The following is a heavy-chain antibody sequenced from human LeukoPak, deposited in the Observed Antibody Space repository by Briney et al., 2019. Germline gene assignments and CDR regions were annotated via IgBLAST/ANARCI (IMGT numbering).Heavy chain of an antibody. J-gene: IGHJ4*02. CDR3: AKGGYSFYFDY. V-gene: IGHV1/OR15-1*04. Sequence: GASVKVSCKASGYIFTDYYMHWVRQAPGQELGWMGRINPNSGGTNYAQKFQGRVTMTRDMSTSTVYMELSSLRSEDTAVYYCAKGGYSFYFDYWGQGTLVTVSS. CDR2: INPNSGGT. D-gene: IGHD5-18*01. CDR1: GYIFTDYY.